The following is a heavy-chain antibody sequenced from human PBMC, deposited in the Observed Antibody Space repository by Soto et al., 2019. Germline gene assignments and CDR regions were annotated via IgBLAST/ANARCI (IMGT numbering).Heavy chain of an antibody. D-gene: IGHD5-12*01. CDR1: GGSFSGYY. CDR2: INHSGST. CDR3: ARGRRWLQFFH. V-gene: IGHV4-34*01. Sequence: SETLSLTCAVYGGSFSGYYWSWIRQPPGKGLEWIGEINHSGSTNYNPSLKSRVTISVDTSKNQFSLKLSSVTAADTAVYYCARGRRWLQFFHWGQGTLVTVSS. J-gene: IGHJ4*02.